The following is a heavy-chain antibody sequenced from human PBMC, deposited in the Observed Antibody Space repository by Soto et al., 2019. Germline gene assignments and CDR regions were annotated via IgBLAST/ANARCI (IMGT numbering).Heavy chain of an antibody. CDR3: ARQRAWYGEWAFDI. Sequence: QLQLQESGPGLVKPSETMPLTCTVSGGSSSSGSFYWGWIRQPPGKGLEWIGSVSYSGHTYYSPSLQSRVTLSVDTSEKHLSLKLSSVTAADTAVYYCARQRAWYGEWAFDIWGQGTMVTVSS. CDR1: GGSSSSGSFY. D-gene: IGHD3-10*01. CDR2: VSYSGHT. J-gene: IGHJ3*02. V-gene: IGHV4-39*01.